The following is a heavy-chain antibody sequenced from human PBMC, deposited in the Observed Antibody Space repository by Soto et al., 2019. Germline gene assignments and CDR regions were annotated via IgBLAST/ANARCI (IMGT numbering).Heavy chain of an antibody. V-gene: IGHV3-73*02. D-gene: IGHD5-18*01. CDR3: TRLHVDTAMVTDC. J-gene: IGHJ4*02. CDR1: GFTFSGSA. Sequence: EVQLVESGGGLVQPGGSLKLSCAASGFTFSGSAMHWVRQASGKGLEWVGRIRSKANSYATAYAASVKGRFTISRDDSKNTAYLPMISLKIGDTAVYYCTRLHVDTAMVTDCWGQGTLFTVSS. CDR2: IRSKANSYAT.